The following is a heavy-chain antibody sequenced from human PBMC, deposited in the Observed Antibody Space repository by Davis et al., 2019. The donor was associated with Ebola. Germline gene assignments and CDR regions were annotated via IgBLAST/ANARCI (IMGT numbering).Heavy chain of an antibody. CDR2: IYHSGST. Sequence: MPGGSLRLSCAVSGGSISSSNWWSWARQPPGKGLEWIGEIYHSGSTNYNPSLKSRVTISVDKSKNQFSLKLSSVTAADTAVYYCARGPYYDSSGSEDSYFDYWGQGTLVTVSS. J-gene: IGHJ4*02. V-gene: IGHV4-4*02. CDR3: ARGPYYDSSGSEDSYFDY. CDR1: GGSISSSNW. D-gene: IGHD3-22*01.